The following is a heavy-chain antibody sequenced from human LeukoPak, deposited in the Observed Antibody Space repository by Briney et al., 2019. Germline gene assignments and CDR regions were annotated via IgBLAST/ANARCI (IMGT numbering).Heavy chain of an antibody. CDR2: IIPILGIA. V-gene: IGHV1-69*04. J-gene: IGHJ6*02. CDR1: GGTFSSYA. CDR3: ARDRGFASSAAGGGMDV. D-gene: IGHD6-13*01. Sequence: WASVKVSCKASGGTFSSYAISWVRQAPGQGLEWMGRIIPILGIANYAQKFQGRVTITADKSTSTAYMELSSLRSEDTAVYYCARDRGFASSAAGGGMDVWGQGTTVTVSS.